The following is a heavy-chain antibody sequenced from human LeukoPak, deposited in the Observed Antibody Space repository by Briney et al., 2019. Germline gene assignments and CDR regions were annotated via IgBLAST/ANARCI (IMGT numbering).Heavy chain of an antibody. CDR3: AKDIGSGWYEEYYYGMDV. CDR2: ISWNSGSI. V-gene: IGHV3-9*01. CDR1: GFTFDDYA. Sequence: GGSLRLSCAASGFTFDDYAMHWVRQAPGKGLEWVSGISWNSGSIGYADSVKGRFTISRDNAKNSLYLQMNSLRAEDTALYYCAKDIGSGWYEEYYYGMDVWGQGATVTVSS. J-gene: IGHJ6*02. D-gene: IGHD6-19*01.